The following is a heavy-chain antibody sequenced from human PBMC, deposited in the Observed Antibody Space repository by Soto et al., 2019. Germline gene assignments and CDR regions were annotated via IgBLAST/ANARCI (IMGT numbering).Heavy chain of an antibody. J-gene: IGHJ6*02. CDR2: IDPSDSYT. Sequence: GESLKISCKGSGYSFTSYWISRLRQVPGKGLEWMGRIDPSDSYTNYSPSFQGHVTISADKPISTACLQWSSLKASDTAMYYCARGYCSSTSCYSHYYYYYGMDVWGQGTTVTVSS. D-gene: IGHD2-2*02. V-gene: IGHV5-10-1*01. CDR1: GYSFTSYW. CDR3: ARGYCSSTSCYSHYYYYYGMDV.